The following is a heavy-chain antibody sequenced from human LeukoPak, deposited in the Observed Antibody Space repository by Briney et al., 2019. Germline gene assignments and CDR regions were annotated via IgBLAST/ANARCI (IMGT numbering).Heavy chain of an antibody. D-gene: IGHD3-22*01. V-gene: IGHV5-51*01. CDR3: ATQKPHYYDSSGYFDY. J-gene: IGHJ4*02. CDR2: IYPGDSDT. CDR1: GYSFTSYW. Sequence: GESLKISCKGSGYSFTSYWIGWVRQMPGKGLEWMGIIYPGDSDTRYSPSFQGQVTISADKSISTAYLQWSSLKASDTAMYYCATQKPHYYDSSGYFDYWGQGTLVTVSS.